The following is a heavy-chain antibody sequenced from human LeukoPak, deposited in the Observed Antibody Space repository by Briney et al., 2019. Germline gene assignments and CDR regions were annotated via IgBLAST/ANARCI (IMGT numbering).Heavy chain of an antibody. Sequence: PSETLSLTCTVSGGSISSYYWSWIRQPPGKGLEWIGYISYSGSTNYNPSLRSRVTISVDTSKNQFSLKLSSVTAADTAVYYCARGRSPWDIVATPLYSGYYFDYWGQGTLVTVSS. J-gene: IGHJ4*02. V-gene: IGHV4-59*01. D-gene: IGHD5-12*01. CDR2: ISYSGST. CDR1: GGSISSYY. CDR3: ARGRSPWDIVATPLYSGYYFDY.